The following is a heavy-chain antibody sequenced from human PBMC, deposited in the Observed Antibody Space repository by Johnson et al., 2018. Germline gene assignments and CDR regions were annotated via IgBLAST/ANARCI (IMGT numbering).Heavy chain of an antibody. Sequence: VQLVQSGGGLVQPGRSLRLSCTASGFTFDDSVMHWVRQAPGKGLEWVSGISWNSDTIGYADSVKGRFTISRDNAKNSLYLQMNRLRAEDTALYYCAKGGSYGYYYYYYMDVWGKGTTVTVS. D-gene: IGHD5-18*01. CDR1: GFTFDDSV. CDR2: ISWNSDTI. V-gene: IGHV3-9*01. J-gene: IGHJ6*03. CDR3: AKGGSYGYYYYYYMDV.